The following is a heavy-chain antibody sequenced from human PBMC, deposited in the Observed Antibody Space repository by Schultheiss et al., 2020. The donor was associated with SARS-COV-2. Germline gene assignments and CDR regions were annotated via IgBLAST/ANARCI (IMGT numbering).Heavy chain of an antibody. D-gene: IGHD6-6*01. J-gene: IGHJ5*02. CDR2: IYYSGST. Sequence: SETLSLTCTVSGGSVSSGSYYWSWIRQPPGKGLEWIGYIYYSGSTNYNPSLKSRVTMSVDTSKNQFSLKLSSVTAADTAVYYCARDPNQATPYSSSSELGWFDPWGQGTLVTVSS. CDR1: GGSVSSGSYY. CDR3: ARDPNQATPYSSSSELGWFDP. V-gene: IGHV4-61*01.